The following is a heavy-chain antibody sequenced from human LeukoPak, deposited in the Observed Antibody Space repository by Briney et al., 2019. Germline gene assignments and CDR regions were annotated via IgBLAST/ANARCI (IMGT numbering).Heavy chain of an antibody. J-gene: IGHJ4*02. CDR2: INWNSGST. CDR1: GFTFDDYG. D-gene: IGHD3-10*01. V-gene: IGHV3-20*04. CDR3: ARDKDGSGSYYMSGFDY. Sequence: GGSLRLSCAASGFTFDDYGMSWVGQAPGKGLEWVSGINWNSGSTGYADSVKGRFTISRDNAKNSLYLQMNSLRAEDTALYYCARDKDGSGSYYMSGFDYWGQGTLVTVSS.